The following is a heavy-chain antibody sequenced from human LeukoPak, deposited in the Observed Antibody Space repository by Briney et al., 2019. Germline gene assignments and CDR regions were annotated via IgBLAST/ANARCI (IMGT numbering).Heavy chain of an antibody. CDR3: ARGLGDYYYDSSGPDYFDY. CDR1: GGSIRGYS. J-gene: IGHJ4*02. V-gene: IGHV4-59*01. Sequence: SETLSLTCTVSGGSIRGYSWSWIRQPPGKGLEWIGYIYYSGSTNYNPSLKSRVTISVDTSKNQFSLKLSSVTAADTAVYYCARGLGDYYYDSSGPDYFDYWGQGTLVTVSS. CDR2: IYYSGST. D-gene: IGHD3-22*01.